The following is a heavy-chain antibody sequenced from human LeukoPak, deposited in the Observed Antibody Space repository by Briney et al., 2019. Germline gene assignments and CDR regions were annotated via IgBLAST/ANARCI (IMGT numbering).Heavy chain of an antibody. CDR3: ARVLRYYDSSGYLHNGEIDY. Sequence: SETLSLTCTVSGGSISSYYWCSIRHPARTGLEWIGRIYTSGSTNYNPSLKSRVTMSVDTSKNQFSLKLSSVTAADTAVYYCARVLRYYDSSGYLHNGEIDYWGQGTLVTVSS. D-gene: IGHD3-22*01. J-gene: IGHJ4*02. CDR1: GGSISSYY. V-gene: IGHV4-4*07. CDR2: IYTSGST.